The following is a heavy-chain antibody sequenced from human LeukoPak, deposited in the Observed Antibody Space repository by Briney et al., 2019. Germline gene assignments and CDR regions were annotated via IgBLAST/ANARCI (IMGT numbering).Heavy chain of an antibody. CDR1: GFTFRSHE. CDR2: ISGSGSTK. Sequence: PGGSLRLSCAASGFTFRSHEMNWVRQAPGKGLEWVSYISGSGSTKYYADSVKGRFTISRDNAKNSLYLQMNSLRAEDTAVYYCARAPNFKGAYCGGDCYSDYWGQGTLVTVSS. J-gene: IGHJ4*02. CDR3: ARAPNFKGAYCGGDCYSDY. V-gene: IGHV3-48*03. D-gene: IGHD2-21*02.